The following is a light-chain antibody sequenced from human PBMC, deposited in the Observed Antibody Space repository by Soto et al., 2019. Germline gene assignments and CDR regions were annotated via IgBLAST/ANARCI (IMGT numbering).Light chain of an antibody. CDR1: QSVASSH. V-gene: IGKV3-20*01. CDR3: QQYGSAPFT. Sequence: EIVLTQSPGTLSLSPVERATVSCMASQSVASSHLAWYRQKPGQTPRLLIYGASSRATGIPDRISGSGSGTDFTLTISRLELEDFAVYYCQQYGSAPFTFGPGTKVDIK. CDR2: GAS. J-gene: IGKJ3*01.